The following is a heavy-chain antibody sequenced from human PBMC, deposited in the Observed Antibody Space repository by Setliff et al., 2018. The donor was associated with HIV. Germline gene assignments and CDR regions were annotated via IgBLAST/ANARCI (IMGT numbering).Heavy chain of an antibody. D-gene: IGHD6-13*01. CDR2: IKSKSDDGTT. J-gene: IGHJ5*02. CDR1: GFTFSNAW. CDR3: AKQTVSSSWSNWFDP. V-gene: IGHV3-15*01. Sequence: GGSLRLSCAASGFTFSNAWMSWVRQAPGKGLEWVGRIKSKSDDGTTDYAAPVKGRFTISRDDSKNTLYLQMKSLKTEDTAVYYCAKQTVSSSWSNWFDPWGQGTLVTVSS.